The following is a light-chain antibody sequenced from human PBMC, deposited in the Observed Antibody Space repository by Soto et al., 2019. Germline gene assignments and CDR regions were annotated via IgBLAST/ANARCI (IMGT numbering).Light chain of an antibody. Sequence: DIQMTQSPSSLSASVGDRVSIPCRASQAISSYLAWYQQKPGRAAKLLIYAASTLQSGVPSRFSGSGSGTEFTLTITSLQPEDFETYYCQQLNSFPITFGQGTRLEIK. CDR1: QAISSY. CDR2: AAS. CDR3: QQLNSFPIT. V-gene: IGKV1-9*01. J-gene: IGKJ5*01.